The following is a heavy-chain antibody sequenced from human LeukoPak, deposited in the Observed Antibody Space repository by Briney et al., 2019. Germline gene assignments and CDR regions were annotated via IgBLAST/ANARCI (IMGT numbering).Heavy chain of an antibody. D-gene: IGHD6-13*01. V-gene: IGHV4-59*08. J-gene: IGHJ4*02. CDR1: GGSISSYY. CDR3: ARHTDIAPLSSLKY. Sequence: SETLSLTCTVSGGSISSYYWSWIRQPPGKGLEWIGYIYYSGSTNYKPSLKSRVTISLDTSKNQFSLKLSSVTAADTAVYYCARHTDIAPLSSLKYWGQGTLVTVSS. CDR2: IYYSGST.